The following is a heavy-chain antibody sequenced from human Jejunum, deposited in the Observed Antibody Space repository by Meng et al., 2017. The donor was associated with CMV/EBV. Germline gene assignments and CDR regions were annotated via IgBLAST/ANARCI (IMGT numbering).Heavy chain of an antibody. D-gene: IGHD5-18*01. CDR3: ARVTELWLHYFDY. Sequence: PRFTFSEVYMIWIRQAPGKGLEWVSYISSSGSTIYYADSVKGRFTISRDNAKNSLYLQMNSLRAEDTAVYYCARVTELWLHYFDYWGQGTLVTVSS. CDR1: RFTFSEVY. J-gene: IGHJ4*02. V-gene: IGHV3-11*01. CDR2: ISSSGSTI.